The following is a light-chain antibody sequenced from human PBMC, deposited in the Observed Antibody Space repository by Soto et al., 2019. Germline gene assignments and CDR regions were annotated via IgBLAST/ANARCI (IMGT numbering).Light chain of an antibody. CDR1: SSDIGTYT. CDR2: SNN. J-gene: IGLJ2*01. Sequence: QSVLTQPPSASGTPGQRVTISCSGSSSDIGTYTVNWYQQVPGTAPKLLIYSNNQRPSGVPDRFSGSKSGTSASLAISGLQSEDEADYYCAAWDASLNGVIFGGGTQLTVL. V-gene: IGLV1-44*01. CDR3: AAWDASLNGVI.